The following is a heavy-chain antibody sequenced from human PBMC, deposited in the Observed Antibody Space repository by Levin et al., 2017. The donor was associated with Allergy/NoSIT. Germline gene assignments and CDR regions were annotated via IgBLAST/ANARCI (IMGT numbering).Heavy chain of an antibody. D-gene: IGHD3-16*01. V-gene: IGHV1-2*02. CDR2: INPNSGGS. J-gene: IGHJ2*01. Sequence: PAASVKVSCKASGDTFTGYHMHWVRQAPGQGLEWMGWINPNSGGSNFAQNFWGRVTMTRDTSISPAYMDLRRLRSDDTPVYYCARGERSYGWNWYFDLWGRGTLVTVSS. CDR3: ARGERSYGWNWYFDL. CDR1: GDTFTGYH.